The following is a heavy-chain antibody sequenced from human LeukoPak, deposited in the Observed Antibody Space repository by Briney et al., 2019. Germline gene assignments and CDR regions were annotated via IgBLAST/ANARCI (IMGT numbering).Heavy chain of an antibody. CDR3: ARQQLHYYYYGMDV. CDR1: GGSISSYY. V-gene: IGHV4-59*08. Sequence: SETLSLTCTVSGGSISSYYGSWIRQPPGKGLEWIGYIYYSGSTNYNPSLKSRVTISVDTSKNQFSLKLSSVTAADTAVYYCARQQLHYYYYGMDVWGQGTTVTVSS. CDR2: IYYSGST. J-gene: IGHJ6*02. D-gene: IGHD4-23*01.